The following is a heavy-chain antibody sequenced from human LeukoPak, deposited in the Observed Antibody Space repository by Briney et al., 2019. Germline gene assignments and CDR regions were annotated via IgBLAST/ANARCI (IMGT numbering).Heavy chain of an antibody. CDR2: ISSSSSTI. CDR3: ARAQVYYYMDV. J-gene: IGHJ6*03. Sequence: GGSLRLSCAASGFTFSSYSMNWVRQAPGKGLEWVSYISSSSSTIYCADSVKGRFTISRDNAKNSLYLQMNSLRAEDTAVYYCARAQVYYYMDVWGKGTTVTVSS. V-gene: IGHV3-48*04. CDR1: GFTFSSYS.